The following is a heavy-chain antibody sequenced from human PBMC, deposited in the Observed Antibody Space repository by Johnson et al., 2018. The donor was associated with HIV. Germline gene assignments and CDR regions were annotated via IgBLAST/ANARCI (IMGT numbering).Heavy chain of an antibody. J-gene: IGHJ3*02. Sequence: QVQVVESGGGVVQPGRSLRLSCAASGFTFSSYGMHWVRQAPGKGLEWVAGVWYDGSNKYYADSVKGRFTIFRDNSENTLFLQMNRLRAEDTAVYYCARGEEMATILIWGQGTMVTVSS. CDR3: ARGEEMATILI. CDR2: VWYDGSNK. D-gene: IGHD5-24*01. CDR1: GFTFSSYG. V-gene: IGHV3-33*01.